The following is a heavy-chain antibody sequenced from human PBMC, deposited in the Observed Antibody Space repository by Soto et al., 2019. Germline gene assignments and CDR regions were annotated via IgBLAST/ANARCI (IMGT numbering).Heavy chain of an antibody. CDR2: ISKKSGTV. Sequence: GGSLRLSCTTSGFTFSGYTMNWVRQAPGKGLEWISYISKKSGTVFYADSVKGRFTISRDNARNSLYLQMNSLRVEDTAVYYCARDLDWAFDYWGQGTLVTVSS. CDR1: GFTFSGYT. J-gene: IGHJ4*02. D-gene: IGHD3-9*01. V-gene: IGHV3-48*01. CDR3: ARDLDWAFDY.